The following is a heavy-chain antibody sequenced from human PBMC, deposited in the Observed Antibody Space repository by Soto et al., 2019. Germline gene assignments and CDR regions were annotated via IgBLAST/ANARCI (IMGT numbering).Heavy chain of an antibody. D-gene: IGHD2-21*02. Sequence: QVQWVQSGGEVKKPGASVKVSCKASGYTFTSYGISWVRQAPGQGLEWMGWISGYNGKTNYAQKVKDRVNMTTDTHTRTVYMELRSLRSDDTAVYYCAREGDVPYYYYGMDVWGHGTTVTVSS. J-gene: IGHJ6*02. CDR2: ISGYNGKT. CDR3: AREGDVPYYYYGMDV. CDR1: GYTFTSYG. V-gene: IGHV1-18*01.